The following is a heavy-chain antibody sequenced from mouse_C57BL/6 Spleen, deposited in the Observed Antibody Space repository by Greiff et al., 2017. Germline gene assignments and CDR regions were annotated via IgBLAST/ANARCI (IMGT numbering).Heavy chain of an antibody. CDR1: GYTFTSYW. D-gene: IGHD1-1*01. CDR2: IDPSDSET. J-gene: IGHJ4*01. V-gene: IGHV1-52*01. CDR3: GITTVVAHYYARDY. Sequence: QVQLQQPGAELVRPGSSVKLSCKASGYTFTSYWMHWVKQRPIQGLEWIGNIDPSDSETHYNQKFKDKATLTVDKSSSTAYMQLSSLTSEDSAVYYGGITTVVAHYYARDYWGQGTSVTVSS.